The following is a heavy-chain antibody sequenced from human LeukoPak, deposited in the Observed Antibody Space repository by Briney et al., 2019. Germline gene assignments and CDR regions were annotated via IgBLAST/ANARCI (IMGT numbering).Heavy chain of an antibody. Sequence: ASVKVSCKASGYTFTSYGISWVRQAPGQGLEWMGWISAYNGNTNYAHKLQGRVTMTTDTSTSTAYMELRSLRSDDTAVYYCARDPYYDFWSGSPYFDYWGQGTLVTVSS. V-gene: IGHV1-18*01. CDR2: ISAYNGNT. CDR1: GYTFTSYG. J-gene: IGHJ4*02. CDR3: ARDPYYDFWSGSPYFDY. D-gene: IGHD3-3*01.